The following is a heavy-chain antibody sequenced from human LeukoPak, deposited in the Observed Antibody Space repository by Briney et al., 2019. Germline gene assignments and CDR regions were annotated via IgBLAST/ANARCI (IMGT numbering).Heavy chain of an antibody. CDR3: ARSRTGSGFLFDY. CDR2: INPNSGGT. D-gene: IGHD3-10*01. Sequence: ASVKVSCKASGYTFTGYYMHWVRQAPGQGLEWKGWINPNSGGTNYAQKFQGRVTMTRDTSISTAYMELRRLRSDDTAVYSCARSRTGSGFLFDYWGQGTLVTVSS. CDR1: GYTFTGYY. J-gene: IGHJ4*02. V-gene: IGHV1-2*02.